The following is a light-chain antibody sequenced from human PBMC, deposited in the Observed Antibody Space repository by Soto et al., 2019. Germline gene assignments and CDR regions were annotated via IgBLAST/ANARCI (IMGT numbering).Light chain of an antibody. V-gene: IGLV4-69*01. CDR1: SGHSNYA. J-gene: IGLJ2*01. Sequence: QLVLTQSPSASASLGDSVKLTCTLSSGHSNYAIAWHQQQSEKGPRYLIKLNSDGSHSKGGGIPDRFSGSSSGAERYLTISSLQSEDAADYYCQTWGSGIVVFGGGTKLTVL. CDR3: QTWGSGIVV. CDR2: LNSDGSH.